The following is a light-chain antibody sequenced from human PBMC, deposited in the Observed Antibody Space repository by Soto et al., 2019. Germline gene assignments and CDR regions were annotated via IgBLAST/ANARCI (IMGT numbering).Light chain of an antibody. J-gene: IGLJ1*01. Sequence: QSALTHPISVSGSPGHSITISCTGNSNDIGTYDYVCWYQQHPGKAPRLLIHGVHNRSPGISGRFSASKSGLTASLTISGLQAEGEADYYCTAFSANRVYLFGPGTKVTVL. V-gene: IGLV2-14*01. CDR3: TAFSANRVYL. CDR2: GVH. CDR1: SNDIGTYDY.